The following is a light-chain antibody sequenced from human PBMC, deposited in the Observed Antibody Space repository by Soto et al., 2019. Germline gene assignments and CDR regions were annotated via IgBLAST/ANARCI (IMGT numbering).Light chain of an antibody. J-gene: IGKJ5*01. V-gene: IGKV3-11*01. CDR1: QSVSSY. Sequence: EIVFTQSPATLSLSPGERATLSCRASQSVSSYLAWYQQKPGQAPRLLIYDASNRATGISARFSGRGSGTDFTLTISSLEPEDFAVYYCQQRSKWPPEVTFGQGTRLEIK. CDR3: QQRSKWPPEVT. CDR2: DAS.